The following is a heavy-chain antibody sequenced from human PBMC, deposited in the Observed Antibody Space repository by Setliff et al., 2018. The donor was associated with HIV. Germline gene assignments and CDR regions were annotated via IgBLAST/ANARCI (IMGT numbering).Heavy chain of an antibody. CDR1: GYTFTNYA. V-gene: IGHV1-3*01. CDR2: INAGNGDT. J-gene: IGHJ3*01. CDR3: ARDFHVLGYCSADSCPYDASDV. Sequence: ASVKVSCKASGYTFTNYAMHWVRQAPGQRLEWMGWINAGNGDTKYSHKFQGRVTITADKSTTTTYMELSSLRSDDTAIYYCARDFHVLGYCSADSCPYDASDVWGQGTMVTVSS. D-gene: IGHD2-15*01.